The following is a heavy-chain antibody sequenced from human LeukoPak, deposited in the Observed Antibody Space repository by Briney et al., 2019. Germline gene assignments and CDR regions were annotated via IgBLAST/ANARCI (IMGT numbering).Heavy chain of an antibody. D-gene: IGHD6-13*01. Sequence: GASVKVSCKASGYTFTSYGISWVRQGPGQGLEWMGWVRAYHGNTNYAQKVQVRVSMTTYASTTTDYMELRSMRSDDTAVYYGASGSPGSVAAASWRVDSWGQGTLVTVSS. V-gene: IGHV1-18*04. CDR2: VRAYHGNT. CDR3: ASGSPGSVAAASWRVDS. CDR1: GYTFTSYG. J-gene: IGHJ4*02.